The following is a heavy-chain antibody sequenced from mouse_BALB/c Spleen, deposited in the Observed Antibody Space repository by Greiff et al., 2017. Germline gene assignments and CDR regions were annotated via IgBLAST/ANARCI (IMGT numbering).Heavy chain of an antibody. J-gene: IGHJ2*01. D-gene: IGHD2-1*01. CDR2: ILPGSGST. V-gene: IGHV1-9*01. Sequence: QVQLQQSGAELMKPGASVKISCKATGYTFSSYWIEWVKQRPGHGLEWIGEILPGSGSTNYNEKFKGKATFTADTSSNTAYMQLSSLTSEDSAVYYCAREGNSLYYFDYWGQGTTLTVSS. CDR3: AREGNSLYYFDY. CDR1: GYTFSSYW.